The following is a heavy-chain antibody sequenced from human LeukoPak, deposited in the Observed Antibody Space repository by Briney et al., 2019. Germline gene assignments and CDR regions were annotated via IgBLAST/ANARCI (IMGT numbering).Heavy chain of an antibody. J-gene: IGHJ4*02. D-gene: IGHD2-15*01. V-gene: IGHV3-23*01. CDR2: ISGSGGST. CDR3: ARALWLRSVVVAADAHG. Sequence: GGSLRLSCAASGFTFSSYAMSWVRQAPGKGLEWVSAISGSGGSTYYADSVKGRFTISRDNSKNTLYLQMNSLRAEDTAVYYCARALWLRSVVVAADAHGWGQGTLVTVSS. CDR1: GFTFSSYA.